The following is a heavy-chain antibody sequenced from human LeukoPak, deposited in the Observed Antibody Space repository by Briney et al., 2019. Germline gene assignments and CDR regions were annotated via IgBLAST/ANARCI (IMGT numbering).Heavy chain of an antibody. Sequence: GESLKISCQGSGYSFTTYWIAWVRQMPGKGLEWMGIIYPGDSDTRYSPSFQGQVTISVDKSISTAYLQWSSLKASDTAMYYCATSGRGDYYDYWGQGTLVKASS. J-gene: IGHJ4*02. CDR2: IYPGDSDT. V-gene: IGHV5-51*01. CDR3: ATSGRGDYYDY. D-gene: IGHD1-14*01. CDR1: GYSFTTYW.